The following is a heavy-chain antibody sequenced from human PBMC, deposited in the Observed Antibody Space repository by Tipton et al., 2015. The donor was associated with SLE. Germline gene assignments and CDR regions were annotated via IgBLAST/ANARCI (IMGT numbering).Heavy chain of an antibody. J-gene: IGHJ6*03. D-gene: IGHD1-1*01. Sequence: TLSLTCSIYGGSFGGYYWSWIRQPPGKGLEWIGDINHSGSTNYNPSLKSRVKVSVDTSKNQFSLRLSSVTAADTAVYYCARAPGLERSYSYYYYMDVWGKGTTVTVSS. CDR1: GGSFGGYY. CDR3: ARAPGLERSYSYYYYMDV. CDR2: INHSGST. V-gene: IGHV4-34*01.